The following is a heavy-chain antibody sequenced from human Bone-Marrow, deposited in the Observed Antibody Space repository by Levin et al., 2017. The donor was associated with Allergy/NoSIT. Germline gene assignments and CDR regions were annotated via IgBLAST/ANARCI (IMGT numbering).Heavy chain of an antibody. V-gene: IGHV3-15*01. D-gene: IGHD3-16*01. CDR2: IKSKTDGGTT. J-gene: IGHJ6*02. Sequence: GGSLRLSCAASGFTFSNAWMSWVRQAPGKGLEWVGRIKSKTDGGTTDYAAPVKGRFTISRDDSKNTLYLQMNSLKTEDTAVYYCTSWLRGHYYYYGMDVWGQGTTVTVSS. CDR1: GFTFSNAW. CDR3: TSWLRGHYYYYGMDV.